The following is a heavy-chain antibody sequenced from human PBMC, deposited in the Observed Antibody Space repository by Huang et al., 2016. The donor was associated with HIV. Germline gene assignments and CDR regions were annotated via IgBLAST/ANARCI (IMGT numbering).Heavy chain of an antibody. D-gene: IGHD6-13*01. CDR1: GFTFSSCS. CDR2: IRSSSSYI. CDR3: ASITAAGTLN. Sequence: EVQLVESGGGLVKPGGSLRLSCAASGFTFSSCSMNWVRQAPVKGLEWVSSIRSSSSYIYYAASLKGRFTISRDNAKSSLYLQMNSLRAEDTAVYYCASITAAGTLNWGQGTLVTVSS. V-gene: IGHV3-21*01. J-gene: IGHJ4*02.